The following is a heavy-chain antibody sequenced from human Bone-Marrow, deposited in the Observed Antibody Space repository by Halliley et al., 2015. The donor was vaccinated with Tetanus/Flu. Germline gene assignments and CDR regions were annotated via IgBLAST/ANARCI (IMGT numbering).Heavy chain of an antibody. CDR2: ISRTGSP. J-gene: IGHJ4*02. CDR3: ARSTTVVNGIDY. Sequence: EGIGKISRTGSPNYNPPLKGRVPISIDTSQNQFSLRLTSVTAADTAVYYCARSTTVVNGIDYWGQGTLVAVSS. D-gene: IGHD4-17*01. V-gene: IGHV4-34*01.